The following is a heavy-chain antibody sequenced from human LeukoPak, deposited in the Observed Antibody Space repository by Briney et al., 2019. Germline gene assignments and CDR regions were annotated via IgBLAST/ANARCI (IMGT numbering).Heavy chain of an antibody. V-gene: IGHV4-4*07. J-gene: IGHJ6*02. CDR1: GGSISSYY. D-gene: IGHD6-13*01. CDR2: IYTSGST. CDR3: ARGIFQQLAYYYYYGMDV. Sequence: SETLSLTRTVSGGSISSYYWSWIRQPAGKGLEWIGRIYTSGSTNYNPSLKSRVTMSVDTSKNQFSLKLSSVTAADTAVYYCARGIFQQLAYYYYYGMDVWGQGTTVTVSS.